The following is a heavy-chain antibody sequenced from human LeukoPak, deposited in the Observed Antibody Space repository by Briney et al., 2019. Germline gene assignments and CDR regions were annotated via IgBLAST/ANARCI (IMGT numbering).Heavy chain of an antibody. V-gene: IGHV3-23*01. CDR2: ISGSGGST. CDR1: GFTFGIYA. Sequence: GGSLRLSCAASGFTFGIYAMTWVRQAPGRGLEWVSAISGSGGSTYYADSVKGRFTISRGNSKNTLYLQMNSLRAEDTAVYYCAKTSNYYDSSGYYFWGQGTLVTVSS. CDR3: AKTSNYYDSSGYYF. D-gene: IGHD3-22*01. J-gene: IGHJ4*02.